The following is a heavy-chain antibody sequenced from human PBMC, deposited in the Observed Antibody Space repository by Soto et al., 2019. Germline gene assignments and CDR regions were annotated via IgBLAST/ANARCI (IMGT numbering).Heavy chain of an antibody. CDR2: ISWNSGSI. Sequence: GGSLRLSCAASGFTFDDYAMHWVRQAPGKGLEWVSGISWNSGSIGYADSVKGRFTISRDNAKNSLYLQMNSLRAEDTALYYCAKEGYDFWSAPSQKRAPMSRLIDYWGQGTLVTVSS. CDR3: AKEGYDFWSAPSQKRAPMSRLIDY. V-gene: IGHV3-9*01. D-gene: IGHD3-3*01. CDR1: GFTFDDYA. J-gene: IGHJ4*02.